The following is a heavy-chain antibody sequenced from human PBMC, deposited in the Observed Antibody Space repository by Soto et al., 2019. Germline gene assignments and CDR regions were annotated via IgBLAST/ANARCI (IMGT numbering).Heavy chain of an antibody. CDR2: IYWDAHK. V-gene: IGHV2-5*02. CDR1: GFSLSNSGVG. Sequence: QITLKESGPPLVKPTQTLTLTCTLSGFSLSNSGVGVGWIRQPPGKALEWLALIYWDAHKRYSPSLKSRITLAEDAPKNQGVLTMTNMDPLDTATYYCAHSAGSTQGLFDYWGEGTLVTVS. D-gene: IGHD2-15*01. CDR3: AHSAGSTQGLFDY. J-gene: IGHJ4*02.